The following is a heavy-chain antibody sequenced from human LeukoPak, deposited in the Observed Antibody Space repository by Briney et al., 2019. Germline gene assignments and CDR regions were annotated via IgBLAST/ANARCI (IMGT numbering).Heavy chain of an antibody. D-gene: IGHD1-1*01. CDR3: ATVAIGMIFDY. CDR1: GGSISSHY. Sequence: ASETLSLTCTVSGGSISSHYWSWIRQPPGKGLEWIGYIYYSGSTNYNPSLKSRVTISVDTSKNQFSLKLSSVTAADTAVYYCATVAIGMIFDYWGQGTLVTVSS. V-gene: IGHV4-59*11. CDR2: IYYSGST. J-gene: IGHJ4*02.